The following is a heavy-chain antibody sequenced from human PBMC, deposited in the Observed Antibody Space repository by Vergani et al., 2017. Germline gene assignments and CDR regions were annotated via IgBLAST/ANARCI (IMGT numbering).Heavy chain of an antibody. Sequence: QVQLVQSGAEVKKPGASVKVSCKVSGYTLTELSMHWVRQAPGKGLEWMGGFDPEDGETIYAQKFQGRVTMTEDTSTDTAYMELSSLRSEDTAVYYCATDGFHDCSGTSCEARWNYPRDIGYWGQGTLVTVSS. CDR2: FDPEDGET. CDR3: ATDGFHDCSGTSCEARWNYPRDIGY. D-gene: IGHD2-2*01. CDR1: GYTLTELS. V-gene: IGHV1-24*01. J-gene: IGHJ4*02.